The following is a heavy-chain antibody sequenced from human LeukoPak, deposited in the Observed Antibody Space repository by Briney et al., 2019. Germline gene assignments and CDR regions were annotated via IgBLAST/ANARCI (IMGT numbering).Heavy chain of an antibody. V-gene: IGHV4-4*07. J-gene: IGHJ4*02. CDR2: IYTSGST. CDR1: GGSISSYY. Sequence: SETLSLTCTVSGGSISSYYWSWIRQPAGKGLEWIGRIYTSGSTNYNPSLKSRVTMSVDTSKNQFSPKLSSVTAADTAVYYCARVAISRRGYSYGYDSDYFDYWGQGTLATVSS. D-gene: IGHD5-18*01. CDR3: ARVAISRRGYSYGYDSDYFDY.